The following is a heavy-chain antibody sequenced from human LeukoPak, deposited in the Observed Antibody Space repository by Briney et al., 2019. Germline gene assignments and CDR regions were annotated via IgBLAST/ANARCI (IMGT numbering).Heavy chain of an antibody. CDR1: GDSISSGGYY. CDR2: IYYSGIT. D-gene: IGHD6-13*01. Sequence: SETLSLTCTVSGDSISSGGYYWSWIRQHPGKGLEWIGFIYYSGITYYNPSLKSRVTISVDTSKNQFSLRLSSVTAADTAVYFCARGGGSSWCPNWFDPWGQETLVTVSS. J-gene: IGHJ5*02. CDR3: ARGGGSSWCPNWFDP. V-gene: IGHV4-31*03.